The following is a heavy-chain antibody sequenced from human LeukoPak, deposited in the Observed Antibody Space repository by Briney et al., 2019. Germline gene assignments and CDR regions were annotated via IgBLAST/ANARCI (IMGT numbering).Heavy chain of an antibody. D-gene: IGHD1-26*01. CDR2: IYTSGST. CDR1: GGSIIGGTYY. J-gene: IGHJ1*01. V-gene: IGHV4-61*02. Sequence: SETLSLTCTISGGSIIGGTYYWSWIRQPAGKGLEWIGRIYTSGSTKYSPSLQSRVTISVDTSKNQFSLKLDSVTAADTAVYYCASILVGATTDEYFQHWGQGTLVTVSS. CDR3: ASILVGATTDEYFQH.